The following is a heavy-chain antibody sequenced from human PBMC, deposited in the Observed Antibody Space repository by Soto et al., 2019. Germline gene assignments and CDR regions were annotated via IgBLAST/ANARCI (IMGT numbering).Heavy chain of an antibody. D-gene: IGHD2-21*01. Sequence: PGGSLRLSCAASGFTFSNYGMRWVRQAPGKGLEWVAVIWYDGNNKYYADSVKGRFTISRDNSNNTLYVQMTSLRAEDTAVYYCARGLHSLFDYWGQGTLVTVSS. CDR1: GFTFSNYG. CDR2: IWYDGNNK. J-gene: IGHJ4*02. CDR3: ARGLHSLFDY. V-gene: IGHV3-33*01.